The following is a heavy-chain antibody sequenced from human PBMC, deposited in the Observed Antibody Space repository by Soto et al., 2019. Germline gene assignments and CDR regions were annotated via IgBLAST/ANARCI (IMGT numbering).Heavy chain of an antibody. CDR3: ARATVLLWFGELLELGYYYYGMEV. D-gene: IGHD3-10*01. J-gene: IGHJ6*01. CDR2: ISSSSSYI. CDR1: VFTFSSYS. Sequence: GGSLRLSCASSVFTFSSYSMNCVRQSPGKWLEWVSSISSSSSYIYYADSVKGRFTISRDNAKNSLYLQMNSLRAEDTAVYYCARATVLLWFGELLELGYYYYGMEVWGQGTTVSVSS. V-gene: IGHV3-21*01.